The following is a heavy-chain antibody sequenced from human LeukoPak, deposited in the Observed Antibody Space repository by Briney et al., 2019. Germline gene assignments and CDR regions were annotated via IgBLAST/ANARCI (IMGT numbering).Heavy chain of an antibody. V-gene: IGHV1-18*01. J-gene: IGHJ4*02. CDR1: GYTLTDYD. CDR2: ISGYNGNT. CDR3: ARDILGYTTSWYRFDY. Sequence: ASVKVSCKASGYTLTDYDFSWVRQAPGQGLEWMGWISGYNGNTIYEQNLQGRVTMTTDTSTGTTYMELRSLRSDDTAVYYCARDILGYTTSWYRFDYWGQGSQVTVSS. D-gene: IGHD6-13*01.